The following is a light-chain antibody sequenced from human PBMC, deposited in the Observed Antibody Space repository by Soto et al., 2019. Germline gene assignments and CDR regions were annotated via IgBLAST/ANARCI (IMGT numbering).Light chain of an antibody. CDR1: SYNIGSNT. V-gene: IGLV1-44*01. Sequence: QSVLTQPPSASGTPGQRVTISCSGSSYNIGSNTVNWYQQLPGTAPKLLIYNNNQRPSGVPDRFSGSKSGTSASLAISGLQSEDEADYYCAAWDDSLNGLVFGTGTKVTVL. CDR3: AAWDDSLNGLV. J-gene: IGLJ1*01. CDR2: NNN.